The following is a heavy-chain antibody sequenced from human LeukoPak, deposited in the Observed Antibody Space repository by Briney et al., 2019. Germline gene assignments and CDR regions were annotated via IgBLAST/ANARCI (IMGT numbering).Heavy chain of an antibody. CDR2: ISSSSSYI. D-gene: IGHD2-21*02. CDR3: ARDSGYCGGDCYSGAFDI. CDR1: GFTFSSYS. Sequence: PGGSLRLSCAASGFTFSSYSMNWVRQAPGKGLEWVSSISSSSSYIYYADSVKGRFTISRDNAKNSLYLQMNSLRAEDTAVYYCARDSGYCGGDCYSGAFDIWGQGTMVTVSS. J-gene: IGHJ3*02. V-gene: IGHV3-21*01.